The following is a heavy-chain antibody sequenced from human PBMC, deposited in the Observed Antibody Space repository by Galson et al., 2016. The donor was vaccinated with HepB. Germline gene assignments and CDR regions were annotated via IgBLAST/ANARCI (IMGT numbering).Heavy chain of an antibody. CDR2: ISTNSGST. CDR3: ARGANWNLDY. J-gene: IGHJ4*02. CDR1: GYIFTRNG. V-gene: IGHV1-18*01. Sequence: SVKVSCKASGYIFTRNGISWVRQAPGQGLEWLGWISTNSGSTNYAQKVQDRITMTTDTSTRTVYMELRSLTSDDTAVYYCARGANWNLDYWGQGTLVTVSS. D-gene: IGHD1-1*01.